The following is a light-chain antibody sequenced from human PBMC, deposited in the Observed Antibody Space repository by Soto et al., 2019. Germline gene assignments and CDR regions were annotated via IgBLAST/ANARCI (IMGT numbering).Light chain of an antibody. Sequence: QSALTQPASVSGSPGQSITISCAGTSSDVGKYDLVSWYQQHPGKAPKLIIYEVTKRPSGVSNRFSASKSGNAASLTISGLKTEDEADYYCCSYGLIRPYVFGPGTKVTAL. CDR2: EVT. J-gene: IGLJ1*01. CDR3: CSYGLIRPYV. V-gene: IGLV2-23*02. CDR1: SSDVGKYDL.